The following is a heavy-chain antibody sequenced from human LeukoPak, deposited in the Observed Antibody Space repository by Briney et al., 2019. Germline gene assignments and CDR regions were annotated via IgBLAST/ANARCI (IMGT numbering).Heavy chain of an antibody. CDR1: GGSFSGYY. J-gene: IGHJ4*02. D-gene: IGHD3-10*01. V-gene: IGHV4-34*01. CDR2: INHSGST. CDR3: ARETVRGDIDY. Sequence: SETPSLTCAVYGGSFSGYYWSWIRQPPGKGLEWIGEINHSGSTNYNPSLKSRVTISVDTSKNQFSLKLSSVTAADTAVYYCARETVRGDIDYWGQGTLVTVSS.